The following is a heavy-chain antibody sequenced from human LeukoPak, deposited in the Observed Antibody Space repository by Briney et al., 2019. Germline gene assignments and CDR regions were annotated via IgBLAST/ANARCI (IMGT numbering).Heavy chain of an antibody. CDR1: GFTFTTFW. V-gene: IGHV3-74*01. D-gene: IGHD3-10*01. CDR2: INHDGSST. Sequence: GGSLRLSCATSGFTFTTFWMHWVRQAPGKGLVWVSRINHDGSSTNYADSVKGRFTISRDNAKNTVYLQMNSLRAEDTAVYYCARGVNYYYGSGSYYGEAFYFDYWGQGTLVTVSS. J-gene: IGHJ4*02. CDR3: ARGVNYYYGSGSYYGEAFYFDY.